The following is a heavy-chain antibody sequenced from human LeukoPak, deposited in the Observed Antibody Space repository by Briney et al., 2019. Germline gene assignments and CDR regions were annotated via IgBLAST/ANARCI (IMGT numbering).Heavy chain of an antibody. D-gene: IGHD2/OR15-2a*01. CDR1: GFTFSNYW. CDR2: IHSDGRTT. Sequence: GGSLRLSCAVSGFTFSNYWMDWVRQTPGKGPVWVSLIHSDGRTTAYADSVQGRFTISRGNAKNTLYLQMNSLRVEDTAVYYCARGYFGPDYWGQGTLVTVSS. J-gene: IGHJ4*02. V-gene: IGHV3-74*01. CDR3: ARGYFGPDY.